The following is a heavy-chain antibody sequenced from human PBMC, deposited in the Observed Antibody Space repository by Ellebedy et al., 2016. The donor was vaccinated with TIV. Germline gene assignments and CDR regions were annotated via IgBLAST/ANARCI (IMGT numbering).Heavy chain of an antibody. CDR3: ARGRRFSASFYPMMSTFEV. V-gene: IGHV3-23*01. J-gene: IGHJ3*01. CDR2: ISVIGGST. D-gene: IGHD3-10*01. CDR1: GFTFSSYA. Sequence: GESLKISXAVSGFTFSSYAMSWVRQAPGKGLEWVSAISVIGGSTYYADSVKGRFTISRDNSKSTLYLQMNSLTAEDTAVYYCARGRRFSASFYPMMSTFEVWGQGTTVNVSS.